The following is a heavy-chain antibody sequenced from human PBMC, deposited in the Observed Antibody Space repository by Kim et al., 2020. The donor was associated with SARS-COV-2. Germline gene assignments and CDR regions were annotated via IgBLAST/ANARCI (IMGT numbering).Heavy chain of an antibody. D-gene: IGHD3-10*01. CDR3: ASRKVRGVNNWFDP. CDR2: INTNTGNP. Sequence: ASVKVSCKASGYTFTSYAMNWVRQAPGQGLEWMGWINTNTGNPTYAQGFTGRFVFSLDTSVSTAYLQISSLKAEDTAVYYCASRKVRGVNNWFDPWGQGTLVTVSS. CDR1: GYTFTSYA. V-gene: IGHV7-4-1*02. J-gene: IGHJ5*02.